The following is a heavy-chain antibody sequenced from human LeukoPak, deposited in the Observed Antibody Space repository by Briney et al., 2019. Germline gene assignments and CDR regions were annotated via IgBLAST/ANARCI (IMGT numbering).Heavy chain of an antibody. CDR1: GFTFRSHA. D-gene: IGHD5-18*01. CDR3: AKAQSYGDTMFFDY. V-gene: IGHV3-23*01. J-gene: IGHJ4*02. CDR2: ISDSGDYT. Sequence: GGSLRLSCAASGFTFRSHAMTWVRQAPGKGLEWVSAISDSGDYTYYANSVKGRFTISRDNSKDTLSLQMNSLRVEDTAVYYCAKAQSYGDTMFFDYWGQGTLVTVSS.